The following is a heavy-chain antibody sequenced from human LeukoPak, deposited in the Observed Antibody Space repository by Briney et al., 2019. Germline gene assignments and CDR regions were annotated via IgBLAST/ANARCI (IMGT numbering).Heavy chain of an antibody. CDR3: AKVSGGGLYYDGMDV. Sequence: GGSLRLSCAASGFTFSGSAMHWVRQASGKGLEWVGRIRGKANSYATAYAASVKGRFTISRDDSKNTAYLQMNSLKTEDTAVYYCAKVSGGGLYYDGMDVWGQGTTVTVSS. CDR2: IRGKANSYAT. D-gene: IGHD1-14*01. CDR1: GFTFSGSA. J-gene: IGHJ6*02. V-gene: IGHV3-73*01.